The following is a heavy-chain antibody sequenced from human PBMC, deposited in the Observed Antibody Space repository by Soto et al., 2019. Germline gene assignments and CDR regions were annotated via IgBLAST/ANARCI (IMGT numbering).Heavy chain of an antibody. V-gene: IGHV1-46*01. J-gene: IGHJ4*02. D-gene: IGHD3-3*01. Sequence: ASVKVSCKASGYTFTSYYMHWVRQAPGQGLEWMGIINPSGGSTSYAQKFQGRVTMTRDTSTSTVYMELSSLRAEDTAVYYCASESGYYRSHDYWGQGTLVTVSS. CDR3: ASESGYYRSHDY. CDR1: GYTFTSYY. CDR2: INPSGGST.